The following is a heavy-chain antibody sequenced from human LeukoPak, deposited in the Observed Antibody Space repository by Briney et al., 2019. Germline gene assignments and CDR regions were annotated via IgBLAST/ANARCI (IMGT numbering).Heavy chain of an antibody. J-gene: IGHJ3*02. V-gene: IGHV5-51*01. D-gene: IGHD2-15*01. Sequence: LGEPLNISCQGSGSSFTSYWIGWAGQMPGKGLEWMGIIYPGDSDSRYSPSVQGQVTISADKPISTAYLQWSSLKASDTAMYYCATTDRGYCSGGSCYLGAFDIWGQGTMVTVSS. CDR2: IYPGDSDS. CDR1: GSSFTSYW. CDR3: ATTDRGYCSGGSCYLGAFDI.